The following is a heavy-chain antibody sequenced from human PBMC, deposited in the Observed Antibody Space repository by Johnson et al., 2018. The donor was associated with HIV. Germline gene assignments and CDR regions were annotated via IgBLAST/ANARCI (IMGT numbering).Heavy chain of an antibody. CDR1: GFTFDDYA. V-gene: IGHV3-9*01. CDR2: ISWNSGSR. D-gene: IGHD1-26*01. Sequence: VQLVESGGGLVQPGRSLRLSCAASGFTFDDYAMHWVRQAPGKGLEWVSGISWNSGSRGYADSVKGRFTISRDNAKNSLYLQMNSLRAEDTALYYCAKAVSGSYDDAFDIWGQGTMVTVSS. J-gene: IGHJ3*02. CDR3: AKAVSGSYDDAFDI.